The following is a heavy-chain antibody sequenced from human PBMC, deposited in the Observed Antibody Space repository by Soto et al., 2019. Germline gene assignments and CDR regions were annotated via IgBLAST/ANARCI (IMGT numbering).Heavy chain of an antibody. CDR3: ARGRYLDSSDYWVANLPFDH. CDR1: GFTFNSYV. J-gene: IGHJ4*02. V-gene: IGHV3-23*01. D-gene: IGHD3-22*01. CDR2: ISRSGRGSA. Sequence: HPVGSLRLSCAASGFTFNSYVMTWVRQAPGEGLEWVSSISRSGRGSAYYADSVKGRFTISRDNSENTLFLQMNNLRDEDTALYYCARGRYLDSSDYWVANLPFDHWGLGTLVTVSS.